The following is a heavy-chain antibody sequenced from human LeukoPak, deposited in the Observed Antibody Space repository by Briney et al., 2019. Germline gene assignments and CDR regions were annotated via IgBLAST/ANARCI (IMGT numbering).Heavy chain of an antibody. CDR1: GYSISSGYY. CDR2: IYHSGST. D-gene: IGHD3-3*01. V-gene: IGHV4-38-2*02. CDR3: ARGRFLEWLLNNWFDP. J-gene: IGHJ5*02. Sequence: SETLSLTCTVSGYSISSGYYWVWIRQPPGKGLEWIGSIYHSGSTYYNPSLKSRVTISVDTSKNQFSLKLSSVTAADTAVYYCARGRFLEWLLNNWFDPWGQGTLVTVSS.